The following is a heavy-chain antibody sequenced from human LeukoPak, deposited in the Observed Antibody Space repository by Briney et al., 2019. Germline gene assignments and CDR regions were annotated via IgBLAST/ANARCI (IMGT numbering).Heavy chain of an antibody. CDR1: GXSISSYY. CDR2: IYYSGTT. CDR3: ARANDFWSGYGIDN. J-gene: IGHJ4*02. Sequence: SETLSLTCTVSGXSISSYYWSWIRQPPGKGLEWIGYIYYSGTTNYSPSLKSRVTISVDTSKNQFYLNLSSVTAADTAVYYCARANDFWSGYGIDNWGQGTLVTVSS. D-gene: IGHD3-3*01. V-gene: IGHV4-59*01.